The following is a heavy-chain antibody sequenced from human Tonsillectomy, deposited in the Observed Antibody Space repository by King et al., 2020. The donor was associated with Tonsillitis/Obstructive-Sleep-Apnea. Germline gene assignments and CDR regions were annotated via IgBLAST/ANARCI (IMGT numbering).Heavy chain of an antibody. CDR3: AREALAAAGTILDY. J-gene: IGHJ4*02. D-gene: IGHD6-13*01. CDR2: INPSDSGT. Sequence: QLVQSGAEVKKPGASVKVSCKASGYTFTSYYMHWVRQAPGQGLEWMGIINPSDSGTNYAQKFQGRVTLTRDTSTSTVHMELRRLRSEDTAVYYCAREALAAAGTILDYWGQGTLVTVSS. V-gene: IGHV1-46*01. CDR1: GYTFTSYY.